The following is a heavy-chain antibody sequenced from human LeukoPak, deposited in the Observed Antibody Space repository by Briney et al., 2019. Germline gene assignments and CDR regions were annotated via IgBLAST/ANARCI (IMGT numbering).Heavy chain of an antibody. V-gene: IGHV3-74*01. Sequence: GGSLRLSCAASGFTFSSYWMHWVRQAPGKGLVWVSRINSDGSSTSYADSVKGRFTISRDNAKNTLYLQMSSLRAEDTAVYYCARDPGQQWFNFFDYWGQGTLVTVSS. CDR1: GFTFSSYW. CDR2: INSDGSST. J-gene: IGHJ4*02. D-gene: IGHD6-19*01. CDR3: ARDPGQQWFNFFDY.